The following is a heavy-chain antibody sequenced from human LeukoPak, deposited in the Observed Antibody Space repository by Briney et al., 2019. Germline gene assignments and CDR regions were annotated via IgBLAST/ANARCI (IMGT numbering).Heavy chain of an antibody. CDR1: GYTFTSYG. CDR2: ISAYNGNT. Sequence: GASVKVSCKASGYTFTSYGISWVRQAPGQGLEWMGWISAYNGNTNYAQKLQGRVTMTTDTSTSTAYMELRSLRSDDTAVYYCARMEYSSGWTDYYYYGMDVWGQGTTVTVSS. D-gene: IGHD6-19*01. CDR3: ARMEYSSGWTDYYYYGMDV. J-gene: IGHJ6*02. V-gene: IGHV1-18*01.